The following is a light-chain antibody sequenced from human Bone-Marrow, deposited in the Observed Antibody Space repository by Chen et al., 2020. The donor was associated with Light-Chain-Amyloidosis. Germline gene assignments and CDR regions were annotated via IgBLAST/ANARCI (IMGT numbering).Light chain of an antibody. CDR1: DLPTKY. J-gene: IGLJ2*01. CDR2: RDT. CDR3: QSADSSGTYEVI. V-gene: IGLV3-25*03. Sequence: SYDLTQPPSVSVSPGQTSSLTCSGDDLPTKYAYWYQQKPGQAPVLVIHRDTQRPSGISERFSGSSSVTTATLTISGVQAEDEADYHCQSADSSGTYEVIFGGGTKLTVL.